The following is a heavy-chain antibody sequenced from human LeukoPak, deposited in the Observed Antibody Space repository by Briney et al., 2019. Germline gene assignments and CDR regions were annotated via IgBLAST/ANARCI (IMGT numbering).Heavy chain of an antibody. CDR2: ISGSGGST. CDR1: GFTFSSYA. J-gene: IGHJ3*02. CDR3: AKSWNYYDSSGDDALDI. D-gene: IGHD3-22*01. V-gene: IGHV3-23*01. Sequence: PGGSLRLSCGASGFTFSSYAMSWVRQAPGKGLEWVSVISGSGGSTYYADSVRGRFTLSRDNSKNTLYLQMNSLRVEDTAVYYCAKSWNYYDSSGDDALDIWGQGTMVTVSS.